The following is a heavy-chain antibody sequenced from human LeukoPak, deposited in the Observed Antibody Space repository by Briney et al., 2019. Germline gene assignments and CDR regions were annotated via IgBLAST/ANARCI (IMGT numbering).Heavy chain of an antibody. CDR2: IGAYNGNT. J-gene: IGHJ5*02. CDR3: ARTVEGIAAVRGTPSVIT. Sequence: ASVKVSCKASGYTFTSYGISWVRQAPGQGLEWMGWIGAYNGNTNYAQKLQGRVTMTTDTSTSTAYMELRSLRSDDTAVYYCARTVEGIAAVRGTPSVITWGQGTLVTVSS. V-gene: IGHV1-18*01. D-gene: IGHD6-13*01. CDR1: GYTFTSYG.